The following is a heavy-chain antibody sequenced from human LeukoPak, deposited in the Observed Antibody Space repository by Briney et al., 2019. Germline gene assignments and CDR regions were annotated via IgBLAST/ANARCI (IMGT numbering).Heavy chain of an antibody. D-gene: IGHD3-10*02. V-gene: IGHV3-11*01. CDR1: GFTFSDYY. J-gene: IGHJ6*02. CDR3: ARFIFGYYGMDV. Sequence: GGSLRLSCAASGFTFSDYYMSWIRQAPGKGLEWVSYISSSGSNIYYADSVKGRFTVFRDNAKNSLYLQINSLRAEDTAVYYCARFIFGYYGMDVWGQGTTVTVSS. CDR2: ISSSGSNI.